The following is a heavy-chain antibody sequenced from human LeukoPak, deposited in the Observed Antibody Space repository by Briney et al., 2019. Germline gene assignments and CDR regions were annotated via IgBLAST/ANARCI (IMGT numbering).Heavy chain of an antibody. CDR1: GFTFNNYA. Sequence: QPGGSLRLSCAASGFTFNNYAMSWVRQAPGKGLEWVSHISSSGDSTYYADSVKGRFTISRDNSKSTLYLQMNSLRAEDTAVYYCAKIPRGGYMDVWGKGTTVTVSS. CDR2: ISSSGDST. D-gene: IGHD2-15*01. V-gene: IGHV3-23*01. CDR3: AKIPRGGYMDV. J-gene: IGHJ6*03.